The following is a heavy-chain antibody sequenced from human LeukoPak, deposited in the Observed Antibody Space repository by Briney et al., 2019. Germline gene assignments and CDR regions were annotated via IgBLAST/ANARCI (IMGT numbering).Heavy chain of an antibody. D-gene: IGHD6-13*01. CDR2: ISSSGSTI. J-gene: IGHJ4*02. V-gene: IGHV3-11*01. CDR3: ARVAAAAENYFDY. Sequence: GGSLRLSCAASGFTFSDYHMSWIRQAPGKGLEWVSYISSSGSTIYYADSVKGRFTISRDNAKNSLYLQMNSLRAEDTAVYYCARVAAAAENYFDYWGQGTLVTVSS. CDR1: GFTFSDYH.